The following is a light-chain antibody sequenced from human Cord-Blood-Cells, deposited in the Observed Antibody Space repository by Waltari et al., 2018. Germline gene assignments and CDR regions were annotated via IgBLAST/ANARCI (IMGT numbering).Light chain of an antibody. J-gene: IGKJ2*01. CDR1: QSVSSN. Sequence: EIVMTQSPAPLSVSPGERATLSCRASQSVSSNLAWYQQKPGQAPRLLIYGASIRATGIPARFSGSGSGTEFTLTISSLQSEDFAVYYCQQYNNWPYTFGQGTKLEIK. V-gene: IGKV3D-15*01. CDR2: GAS. CDR3: QQYNNWPYT.